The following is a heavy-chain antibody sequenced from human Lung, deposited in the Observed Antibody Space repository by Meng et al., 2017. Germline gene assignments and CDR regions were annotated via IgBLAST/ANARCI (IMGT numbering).Heavy chain of an antibody. CDR1: GYTFTGYA. Sequence: VHVWQSGSELKKPGASVKVSSKAAGYTFTGYAMNWVRQAPGQGLEWMGWINTNTGNPTYAQGFTGRFVFSLDTSVSTAYLQISSLKAEYTAVYYCASGWFGELFGYFDLWGRGTLVTVS. J-gene: IGHJ2*01. CDR3: ASGWFGELFGYFDL. D-gene: IGHD3-10*01. CDR2: INTNTGNP. V-gene: IGHV7-4-1*02.